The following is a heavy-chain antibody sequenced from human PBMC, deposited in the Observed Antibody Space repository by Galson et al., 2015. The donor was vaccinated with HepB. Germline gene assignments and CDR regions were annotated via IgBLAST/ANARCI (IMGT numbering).Heavy chain of an antibody. J-gene: IGHJ4*02. CDR2: ISYDGSNK. Sequence: SLRLSCAASGFTFRSYAMHWVRQAPGKGLEWVAVISYDGSNKYYADSVKGRFTISRDNSKNTLYLQMNSLRAEDTAVYYCAKGRGYNDYDSDYWGQGTLVTVSS. CDR3: AKGRGYNDYDSDY. CDR1: GFTFRSYA. V-gene: IGHV3-30-3*01. D-gene: IGHD5-12*01.